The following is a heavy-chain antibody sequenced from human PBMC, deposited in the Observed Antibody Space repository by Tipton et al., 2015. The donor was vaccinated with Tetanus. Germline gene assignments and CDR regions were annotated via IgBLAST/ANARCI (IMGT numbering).Heavy chain of an antibody. CDR1: GSTSSSHW. V-gene: IGHV3-74*01. CDR3: AKDTGVTPHYGMDV. D-gene: IGHD2-21*02. CDR2: INGDGSST. Sequence: SLRLSCAVSGSTSSSHWMHWVRQAPGKGLVWVSRINGDGSSTSYADSVKGRFTISRDNAKNSLYLQMNSLRAEDTALYYCAKDTGVTPHYGMDVWGQGTTVTVSS. J-gene: IGHJ6*02.